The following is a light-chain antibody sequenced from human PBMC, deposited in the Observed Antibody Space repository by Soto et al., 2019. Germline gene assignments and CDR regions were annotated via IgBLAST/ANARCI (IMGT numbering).Light chain of an antibody. CDR3: CSYTSSSALV. Sequence: QSALTQPASVSGSPGQSITISCTGTSSDVGGYNYVSWYQQHPGKVPKLMIYEVTNRPSGVSNRFSGSKSDNTASLTISGLQAEDEADYYCCSYTSSSALVFGGGTKLTVL. CDR1: SSDVGGYNY. V-gene: IGLV2-14*01. J-gene: IGLJ3*02. CDR2: EVT.